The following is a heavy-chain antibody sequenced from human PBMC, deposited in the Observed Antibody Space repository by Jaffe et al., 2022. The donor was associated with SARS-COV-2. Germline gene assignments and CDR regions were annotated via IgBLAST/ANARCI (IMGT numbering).Heavy chain of an antibody. J-gene: IGHJ4*02. D-gene: IGHD3-9*01. CDR3: ARLGALVHNDILTGYNVDY. Sequence: QVQLQQWGAGLLKPSETLSLTCAVYGGSFSGYYWSWIRQPPGKGLEWIGEINHSGSTNYNPSLKSRVTISVDTSKNQFSLKLSSVTAADTAVYYCARLGALVHNDILTGYNVDYWGQGTLVTVSS. CDR2: INHSGST. V-gene: IGHV4-34*01. CDR1: GGSFSGYY.